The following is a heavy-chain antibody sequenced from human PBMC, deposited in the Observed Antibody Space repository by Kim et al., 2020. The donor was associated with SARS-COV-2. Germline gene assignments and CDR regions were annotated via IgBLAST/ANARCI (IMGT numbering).Heavy chain of an antibody. CDR1: GFTFSDYY. CDR2: ISSSSYT. J-gene: IGHJ6*02. D-gene: IGHD3-16*02. CDR3: ARVGYDYVWGSYRDYYYYYGMDV. Sequence: GGSLRLSCAASGFTFSDYYMGWIRQAPGKGLEWVSYISSSSYTNYADSVKGRFTISRDNANNSLYLQMNSLRTEDTAVYYCARVGYDYVWGSYRDYYYYYGMDVWGQGTTVT. V-gene: IGHV3-11*03.